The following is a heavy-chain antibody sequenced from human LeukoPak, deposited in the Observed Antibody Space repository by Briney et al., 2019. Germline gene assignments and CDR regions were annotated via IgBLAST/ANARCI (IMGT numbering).Heavy chain of an antibody. D-gene: IGHD5-18*01. Sequence: GGSLRLSCAASGFTFSSYEMNWVRQAPGKGLEWVSYISSSGSTIYYADSVKGRFTISRDNSKNTLYLQMNSLRAEDTAVYYCAREREDTDMAFYLHYWGQGTLVTVSS. CDR1: GFTFSSYE. CDR3: AREREDTDMAFYLHY. CDR2: ISSSGSTI. V-gene: IGHV3-48*03. J-gene: IGHJ4*02.